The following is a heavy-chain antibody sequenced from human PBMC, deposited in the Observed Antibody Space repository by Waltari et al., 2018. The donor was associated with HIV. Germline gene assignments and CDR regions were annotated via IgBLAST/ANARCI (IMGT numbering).Heavy chain of an antibody. V-gene: IGHV3-64D*06. CDR1: GFTFSSYA. Sequence: VQLVESGGTLVQPGGSLRLSCSASGFTFSSYAIHWVRQTPGKGLEYVSCISGDGHSKYYAGSLKGRFTITRNNSKNTVWRQMRRLRAEDTAVYYCAKGNYDVLTGYYGPSLEYWGQGTLVTVSS. CDR2: ISGDGHSK. J-gene: IGHJ4*02. CDR3: AKGNYDVLTGYYGPSLEY. D-gene: IGHD3-9*01.